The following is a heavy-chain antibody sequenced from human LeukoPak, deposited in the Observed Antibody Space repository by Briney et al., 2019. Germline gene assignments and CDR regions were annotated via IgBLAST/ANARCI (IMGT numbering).Heavy chain of an antibody. CDR1: GFTFSSYA. D-gene: IGHD3-10*01. CDR3: ARVGYMVRGVTLDY. CDR2: ISGSGGST. J-gene: IGHJ4*02. V-gene: IGHV3-23*01. Sequence: GGSLRLSCAASGFTFSSYAMSWVRQAPGKGLEWASAISGSGGSTYYADSVKGRFTISRDNSKNTLYLQMNSLRAEDTAVYYCARVGYMVRGVTLDYWGQGTLVTVSS.